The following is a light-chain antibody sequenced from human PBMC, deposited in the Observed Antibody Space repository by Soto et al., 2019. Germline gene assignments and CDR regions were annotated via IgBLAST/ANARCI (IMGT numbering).Light chain of an antibody. Sequence: QSALTQPRSVSGSPGQSVTISCTGTSSDVGGCTYVSWYQQHPGKAPKLIIYDVTERPSGVPARFSGSKSGNTASLTISGLQAEDEADYYCCSYAGSYTYVFGTGTKLTVL. V-gene: IGLV2-11*01. CDR3: CSYAGSYTYV. CDR2: DVT. J-gene: IGLJ1*01. CDR1: SSDVGGCTY.